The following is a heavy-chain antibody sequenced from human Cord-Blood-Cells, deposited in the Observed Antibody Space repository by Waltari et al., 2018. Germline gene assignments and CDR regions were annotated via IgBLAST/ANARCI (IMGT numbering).Heavy chain of an antibody. Sequence: QVQLQQWGAGLLKPSETLSLTCAVYGGSFSGYYWSWIRQPPGKGLEWIGEINHSGSTNYNPALKGRVTISVDTSKNQFSLKLSSVTAADTAVYYCARTQQLVRWFDPWGQGTLVTVSS. D-gene: IGHD6-13*01. V-gene: IGHV4-34*01. CDR2: INHSGST. CDR1: GGSFSGYY. J-gene: IGHJ5*02. CDR3: ARTQQLVRWFDP.